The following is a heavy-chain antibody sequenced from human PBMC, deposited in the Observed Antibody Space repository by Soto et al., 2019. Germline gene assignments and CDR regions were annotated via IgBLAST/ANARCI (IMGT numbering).Heavy chain of an antibody. D-gene: IGHD6-19*01. J-gene: IGHJ4*02. V-gene: IGHV3-30*18. CDR2: ISYDGSNK. CDR3: AKEAYSSGWYWNY. CDR1: GFTFSSYG. Sequence: GGSLRLSCAASGFTFSSYGMHWVRQAPGKGLEWVAVISYDGSNKYYADSVKGRFTISRDNSKNTLYLQMNSLRAEDTAVYYCAKEAYSSGWYWNYWGQGTLVTVSS.